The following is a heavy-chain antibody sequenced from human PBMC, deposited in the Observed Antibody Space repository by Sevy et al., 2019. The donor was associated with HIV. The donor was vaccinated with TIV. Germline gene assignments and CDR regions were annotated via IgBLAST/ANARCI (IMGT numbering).Heavy chain of an antibody. CDR2: ISSNGGSR. CDR3: VTGRRNSGNYYDILTGYYDL. Sequence: GGSLRLSCSASGFTFSSYAMHWVRQAPGKGLEYVSAISSNGGSRYYADSVKGRFTISRDNSKNTLYLQMSSLRAEDTAVYYCVTGRRNSGNYYDILTGYYDLWGQGTLVTVSS. D-gene: IGHD3-9*01. V-gene: IGHV3-64D*06. J-gene: IGHJ4*02. CDR1: GFTFSSYA.